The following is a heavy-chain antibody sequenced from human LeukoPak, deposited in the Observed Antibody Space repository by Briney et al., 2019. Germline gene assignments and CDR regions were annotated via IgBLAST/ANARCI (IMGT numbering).Heavy chain of an antibody. CDR1: GFTFSSYG. D-gene: IGHD2-2*01. CDR3: ASCSTSCPERDYYYYGMDV. Sequence: GGSLRLSCAASGFTFSSYGMHWVRQAPGKGLEWVAVIWYDGSNKYYADSVKGRFTISRDNSKNTLYLQMNSLRAEDTAVYYCASCSTSCPERDYYYYGMDVWGQGTTVTVSS. V-gene: IGHV3-33*01. CDR2: IWYDGSNK. J-gene: IGHJ6*02.